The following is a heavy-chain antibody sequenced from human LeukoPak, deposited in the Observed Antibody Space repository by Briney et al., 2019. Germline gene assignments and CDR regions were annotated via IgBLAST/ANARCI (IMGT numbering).Heavy chain of an antibody. D-gene: IGHD4-11*01. Sequence: GASVKVSCKASGYTFTSYDINWVRQAPGQGLEWMGWMNPNSGNTGYAQKFQDRVTMTRNTTISTAYMELSSLRSEDTAVYYCARGLSLTNDYWGQGTLVTVSS. V-gene: IGHV1-8*01. CDR3: ARGLSLTNDY. CDR2: MNPNSGNT. CDR1: GYTFTSYD. J-gene: IGHJ4*02.